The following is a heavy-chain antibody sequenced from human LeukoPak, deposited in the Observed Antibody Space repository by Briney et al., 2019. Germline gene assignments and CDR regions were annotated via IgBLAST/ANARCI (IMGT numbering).Heavy chain of an antibody. V-gene: IGHV1-2*02. CDR3: ARSLPLDY. CDR2: INPNSGGT. D-gene: IGHD5/OR15-5a*01. Sequence: ASVKVSCKASGYTFTSYDINWVRQASGQGLEWMGWINPNSGGTNYAQKFQGRVTMTRDTSISTAYMELSRLRSDDTAVYYCARSLPLDYWGQGTLVTVSS. CDR1: GYTFTSYD. J-gene: IGHJ4*02.